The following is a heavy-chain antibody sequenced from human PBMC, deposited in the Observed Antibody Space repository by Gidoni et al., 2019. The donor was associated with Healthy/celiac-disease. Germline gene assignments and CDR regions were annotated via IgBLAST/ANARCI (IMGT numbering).Heavy chain of an antibody. J-gene: IGHJ2*01. V-gene: IGHV4-34*01. CDR2: INHSGST. D-gene: IGHD2-8*01. CDR3: ARGAQSCTNGVCYKRYFDL. CDR1: GGSFSGYY. Sequence: QVQLQQRGAGLLKPSETLSLTCAVYGGSFSGYYWSWIRQPPGKGLEWIGEINHSGSTNYNPSLKSRVTISVDTSKNQFSLKLSSVTAADTAVYYCARGAQSCTNGVCYKRYFDLWGRGTLVTVSS.